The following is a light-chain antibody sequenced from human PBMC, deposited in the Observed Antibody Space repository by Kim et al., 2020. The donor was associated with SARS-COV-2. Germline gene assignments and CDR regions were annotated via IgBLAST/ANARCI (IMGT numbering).Light chain of an antibody. J-gene: IGLJ2*01. CDR2: CKN. CDR3: NSRDSNDNVV. CDR1: SLKSYY. V-gene: IGLV3-19*01. Sequence: VALGNTFWINCQGDSLKSYYATWSQPKPGQAPILVIYCKNNRPSGIPDRFSGSSSGNTASLTITGTQAGDEADYYCNSRDSNDNVVFGGGTQLTVL.